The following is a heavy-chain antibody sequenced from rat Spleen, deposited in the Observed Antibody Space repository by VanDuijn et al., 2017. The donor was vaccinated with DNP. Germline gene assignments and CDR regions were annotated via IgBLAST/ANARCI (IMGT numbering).Heavy chain of an antibody. Sequence: EVQLVESGGGLVQPGRSLKLSCAASGFTFSNYYMAWVRQAPTKGLEWVATISYNGGTPYYRDSVKGRFTISRDNAKNTQYLQMDSLRSEDTATYYCARGAIAASGYVMDAWGQGASVTVSS. D-gene: IGHD1-2*01. CDR1: GFTFSNYY. CDR2: ISYNGGTP. J-gene: IGHJ4*01. V-gene: IGHV5S13*01. CDR3: ARGAIAASGYVMDA.